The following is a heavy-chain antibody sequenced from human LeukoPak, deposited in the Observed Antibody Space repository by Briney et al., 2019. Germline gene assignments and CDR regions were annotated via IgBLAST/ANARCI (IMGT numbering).Heavy chain of an antibody. D-gene: IGHD3-10*01. CDR2: ITSRSYI. CDR3: ATASNYGSAVHFDY. J-gene: IGHJ4*02. CDR1: GFTFSSYR. V-gene: IGHV3-21*01. Sequence: GGSLRLSCAASGFTFSSYRMNWVRQAPGKGLEWVSSITSRSYIYYGDSVKGRFTISRDNAKNSLYLQMNSLRAEDTAVYYCATASNYGSAVHFDYWGQGTLVTVSS.